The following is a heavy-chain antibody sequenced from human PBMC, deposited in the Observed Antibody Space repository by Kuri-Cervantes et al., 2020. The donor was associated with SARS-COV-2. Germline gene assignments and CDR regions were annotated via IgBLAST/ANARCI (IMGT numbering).Heavy chain of an antibody. D-gene: IGHD3-3*01. CDR1: GLTFSHYV. CDR3: VKSLRFLEWLPLDY. V-gene: IGHV3-64D*08. CDR2: INNDGYYT. Sequence: ETLSLTCSASGLTFSHYVMHWVRQAPGKGLEYVSAINNDGYYTYYTDSVKGRFIISRDNSKNTLYLQMSSLRAEDTAVYYCVKSLRFLEWLPLDYWGQGTLVTVSS. J-gene: IGHJ4*02.